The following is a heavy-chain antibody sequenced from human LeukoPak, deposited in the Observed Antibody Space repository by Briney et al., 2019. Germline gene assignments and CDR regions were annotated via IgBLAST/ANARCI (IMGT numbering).Heavy chain of an antibody. J-gene: IGHJ4*02. CDR2: IYYSGST. D-gene: IGHD3-22*01. CDR3: ARDPDSSFYYFDY. Sequence: SETLSLTCTVSGGSISSSSYYWGWLRQPPGKGLEWIGSIYYSGSTYYNSSLKSRVTISVDTSKNQFSLKLSSVTAADTAVYYCARDPDSSFYYFDYWGQGTLVTVSS. CDR1: GGSISSSSYY. V-gene: IGHV4-39*07.